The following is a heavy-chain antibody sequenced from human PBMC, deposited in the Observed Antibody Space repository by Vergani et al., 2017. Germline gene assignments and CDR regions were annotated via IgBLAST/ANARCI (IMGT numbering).Heavy chain of an antibody. V-gene: IGHV4-39*07. Sequence: QLQLQESGPGLVKPSETLSLICTVSGGSINPSSSFWGWIRQSPGKGLEWIGSINYVGRTYYIPSLKSRVTISVDTSKNQFSLKLSSVTAADTAVYYCAGLNIVKDAAGDYWGQGTLVTVSS. CDR1: GGSINPSSSF. D-gene: IGHD2/OR15-2a*01. CDR2: INYVGRT. J-gene: IGHJ4*02. CDR3: AGLNIVKDAAGDY.